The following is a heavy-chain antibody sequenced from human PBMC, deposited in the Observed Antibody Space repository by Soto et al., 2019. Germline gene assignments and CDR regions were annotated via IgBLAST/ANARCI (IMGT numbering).Heavy chain of an antibody. J-gene: IGHJ4*02. V-gene: IGHV3-33*01. CDR1: GFTFSSYG. D-gene: IGHD6-13*01. Sequence: QVQLVESGGGVVQPGRSLRLSCAASGFTFSSYGMHWVRQAPGKGLEWVAVIWYDGSNKYYADSVKGRFTISRDNYKNTLYLQMNSLRAEDTAVYYCARNHEDSSTKSWDYWGQGTLVTVSS. CDR3: ARNHEDSSTKSWDY. CDR2: IWYDGSNK.